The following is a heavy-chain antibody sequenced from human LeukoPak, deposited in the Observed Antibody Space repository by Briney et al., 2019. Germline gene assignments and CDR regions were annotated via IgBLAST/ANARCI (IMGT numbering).Heavy chain of an antibody. Sequence: GESLKLSCKGSGYSFTTYWIAWVRQMTGKGLEWMGIIYPGDSDTRYRPSFQGQVTFSADKSINTAYLQWSSLKASDTAMYYCARPPDTGTRSAFDIWGQGTMVIVSS. CDR2: IYPGDSDT. D-gene: IGHD1-7*01. J-gene: IGHJ3*02. CDR3: ARPPDTGTRSAFDI. CDR1: GYSFTTYW. V-gene: IGHV5-51*01.